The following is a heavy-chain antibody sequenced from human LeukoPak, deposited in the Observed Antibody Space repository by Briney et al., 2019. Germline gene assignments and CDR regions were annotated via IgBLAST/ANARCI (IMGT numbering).Heavy chain of an antibody. CDR1: GYTFTSYY. J-gene: IGHJ4*02. CDR2: INPSGGST. Sequence: GASVKVSCKASGYTFTSYYMHWVRQAPGQGLEWMGIINPSGGSTSYAQKFQGRVTMTTDTSTSTAYMELRSLRSDDTAVYYCASSGYSSEYYFDYWGQGTLVTVSS. V-gene: IGHV1-46*01. D-gene: IGHD6-19*01. CDR3: ASSGYSSEYYFDY.